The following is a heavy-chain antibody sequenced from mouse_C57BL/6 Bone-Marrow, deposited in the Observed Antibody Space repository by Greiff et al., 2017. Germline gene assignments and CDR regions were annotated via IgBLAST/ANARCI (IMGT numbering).Heavy chain of an antibody. D-gene: IGHD3-2*01. J-gene: IGHJ3*01. CDR3: ARVRLRDSPFAY. Sequence: VQLQQPGAELVRPGSSVKLSCKASGYTFTSYWMHWVKQRPIQGLEWIGNIDPSDSETHYNQKFKDKATLTVDKSSSTAYMQLSSLTSEDSAVYYCARVRLRDSPFAYWGQGTLVTVSA. CDR2: IDPSDSET. CDR1: GYTFTSYW. V-gene: IGHV1-52*01.